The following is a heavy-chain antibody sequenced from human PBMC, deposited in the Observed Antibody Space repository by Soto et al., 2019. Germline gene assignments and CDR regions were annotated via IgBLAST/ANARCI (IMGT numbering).Heavy chain of an antibody. Sequence: GGSLRLSCAASGFTFSSYEMNWVRQAPGKGLEWVSYISSSGSTLYYADSVKGRFTISRDNAKNSLYLQMNSLRAEDTAVYYCASPTPYGRYFDYWGQGTLVTVSS. J-gene: IGHJ4*02. D-gene: IGHD3-16*01. CDR3: ASPTPYGRYFDY. V-gene: IGHV3-48*03. CDR1: GFTFSSYE. CDR2: ISSSGSTL.